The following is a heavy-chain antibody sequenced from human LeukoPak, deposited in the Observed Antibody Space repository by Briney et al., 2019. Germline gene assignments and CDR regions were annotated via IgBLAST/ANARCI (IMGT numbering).Heavy chain of an antibody. CDR1: GFTFDDYA. CDR2: INADGSTA. Sequence: GRSLTLSCAASGFTFDDYAMHWVRQAPGEGLVGVSLINADGSTATYADSVKGRFTISRDNARNTLSLQMNSLTIEDTAVYYCVVVVEPPDSDGFDVWGQGTMITVSS. CDR3: VVVVEPPDSDGFDV. V-gene: IGHV3-74*01. J-gene: IGHJ3*01. D-gene: IGHD1-14*01.